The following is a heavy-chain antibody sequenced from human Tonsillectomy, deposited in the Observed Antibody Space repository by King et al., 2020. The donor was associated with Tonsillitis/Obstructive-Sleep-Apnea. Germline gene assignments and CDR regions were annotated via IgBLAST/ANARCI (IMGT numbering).Heavy chain of an antibody. V-gene: IGHV3-23*04. CDR1: GFTFSSYA. D-gene: IGHD3-22*01. Sequence: VQLVESGGGLVQPGGSLRLSCAASGFTFSSYAMAWVRQAPGKGLEWVSALGVSGTRTYYADSVKGRFTISRDNSKSTLYVQMNSLRAEDTAVYFCAKDEGAMVVVVSYVFDIWGHGTLVTVSS. CDR2: LGVSGTRT. CDR3: AKDEGAMVVVVSYVFDI. J-gene: IGHJ4*01.